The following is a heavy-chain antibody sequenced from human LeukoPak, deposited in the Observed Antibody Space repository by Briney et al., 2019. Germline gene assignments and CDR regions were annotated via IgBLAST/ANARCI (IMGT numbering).Heavy chain of an antibody. CDR1: GDSISNYY. Sequence: SETLSLTCTVSGDSISNYYWSWIRQPPGKVLEYIGYISYTGSAIYSPSLESRVTISIDTSKKQFSLNLRSVNTADTAVYYCARVDLGGSGYFFDLWGQGALVTVSS. V-gene: IGHV4-59*01. CDR3: ARVDLGGSGYFFDL. CDR2: ISYTGSA. J-gene: IGHJ4*02. D-gene: IGHD3-22*01.